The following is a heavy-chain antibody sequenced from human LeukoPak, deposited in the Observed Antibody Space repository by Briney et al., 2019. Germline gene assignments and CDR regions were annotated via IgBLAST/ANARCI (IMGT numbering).Heavy chain of an antibody. CDR2: IIPILGIA. CDR1: GGTFTSYA. V-gene: IGHV1-69*04. D-gene: IGHD6-13*01. J-gene: IGHJ4*02. Sequence: GASVKVSCKASGGTFTSYAISWVRHAPGQGLEWMGRIIPILGIANYAQKFQGRVTITADKSTSTAYMELSSLRSEDTAVYYCARGPPRIAAALSFDYWGQGTLVTVSS. CDR3: ARGPPRIAAALSFDY.